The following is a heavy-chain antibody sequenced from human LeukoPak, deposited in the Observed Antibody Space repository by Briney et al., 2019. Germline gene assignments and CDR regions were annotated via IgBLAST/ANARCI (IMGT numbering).Heavy chain of an antibody. J-gene: IGHJ4*02. Sequence: GGSLRLSCAASGFTFSNAWMSWVRQAPGKGLEWVGRIKSKTDGCTTDYAAPVKGRFTISRDDSKNTLYLQMNSLKTEDTAVYYCTTDRWELLRFWGQGTLVTVSS. CDR2: IKSKTDGCTT. CDR3: TTDRWELLRF. CDR1: GFTFSNAW. D-gene: IGHD1-26*01. V-gene: IGHV3-15*01.